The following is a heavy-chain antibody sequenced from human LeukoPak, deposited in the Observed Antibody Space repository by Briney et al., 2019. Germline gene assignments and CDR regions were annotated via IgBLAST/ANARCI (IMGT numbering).Heavy chain of an antibody. D-gene: IGHD6-13*01. V-gene: IGHV3-30*02. CDR1: RFTFRDFG. CDR3: VKGGSSSHNWFEG. CDR2: IRNDGSKE. Sequence: GGSLRLSCAASRFTFRDFGMHWVRQAPGKGLEWVAFIRNDGSKEYYPDSVKGRFTISRDNSRTTLYLQMHSLRIEDTAVYYCVKGGSSSHNWFEGWGQGILVTVSS. J-gene: IGHJ5*02.